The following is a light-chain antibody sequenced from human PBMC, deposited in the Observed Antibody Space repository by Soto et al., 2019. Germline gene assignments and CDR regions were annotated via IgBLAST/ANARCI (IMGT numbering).Light chain of an antibody. J-gene: IGKJ4*01. V-gene: IGKV3-15*01. Sequence: EIVMTQSPATLSVSPGERATLSCRASQSVSSNFAWYQHKPGQTPKLLIYVASTRATGITARFSGSGSGTEFTLTISSLQSEDFAVYYCQQYNVWPLTFGGGTKVEFK. CDR1: QSVSSN. CDR2: VAS. CDR3: QQYNVWPLT.